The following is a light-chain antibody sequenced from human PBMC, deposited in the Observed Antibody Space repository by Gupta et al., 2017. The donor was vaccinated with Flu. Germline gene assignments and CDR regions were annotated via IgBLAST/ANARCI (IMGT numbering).Light chain of an antibody. Sequence: IVSTPSPGTPSSSPGERAILSCRASQSVSSNYLAWYHQKPVQAPRLLIYGASSSATGIPDRFSGSGSGTDFTLTISILEPEDFAVFSCQQYGSSPLTFGQGTRLEIK. CDR3: QQYGSSPLT. J-gene: IGKJ5*01. CDR2: GAS. CDR1: QSVSSNY. V-gene: IGKV3-20*01.